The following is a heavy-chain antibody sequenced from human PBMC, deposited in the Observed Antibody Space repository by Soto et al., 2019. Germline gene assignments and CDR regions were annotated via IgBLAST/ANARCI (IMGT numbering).Heavy chain of an antibody. CDR3: ARGVDEGVDA. J-gene: IGHJ6*02. CDR2: MSPNSGAT. Sequence: QVQLVQSGTEVTKPGASVKVSCKASGYPFTSYDINWVRQATGQGLEWMGWMSPNSGATGYAQKFQDRVIMNRDTSINTAYMELSNLRSDDTAIYYCARGVDEGVDAWGQGTTVTVSS. V-gene: IGHV1-8*01. CDR1: GYPFTSYD.